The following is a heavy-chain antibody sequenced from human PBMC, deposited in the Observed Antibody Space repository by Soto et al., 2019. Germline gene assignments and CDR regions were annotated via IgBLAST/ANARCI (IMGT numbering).Heavy chain of an antibody. D-gene: IGHD3-10*01. J-gene: IGHJ5*02. CDR2: INVYNGNT. Sequence: ASVKVSCKASGYSFTNYGISWVRQAPGQGLEWMGWINVYNGNTKYAQKVQGRVTMTTDTSTSTAYMELRSLRSDDTAVYYCARGVGSGSYYNQYNWFDPWGQGTLVTVSS. CDR1: GYSFTNYG. CDR3: ARGVGSGSYYNQYNWFDP. V-gene: IGHV1-18*01.